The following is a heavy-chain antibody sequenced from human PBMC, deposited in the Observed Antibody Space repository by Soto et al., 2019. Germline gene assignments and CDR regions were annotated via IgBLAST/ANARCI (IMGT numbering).Heavy chain of an antibody. Sequence: QLQLQESGSGLVKPSQTLSLTCVVSGASISSGDYAWNWVRQPPGKGLEWLGYIYNSGGSYYNPSLKGPVTILLDRSKNHFSLRLNSVTAADTALYFCARGDKNNDYYFDHWGQGTLVTVTS. D-gene: IGHD3-16*01. V-gene: IGHV4-30-2*01. CDR1: GASISSGDYA. J-gene: IGHJ4*02. CDR2: IYNSGGS. CDR3: ARGDKNNDYYFDH.